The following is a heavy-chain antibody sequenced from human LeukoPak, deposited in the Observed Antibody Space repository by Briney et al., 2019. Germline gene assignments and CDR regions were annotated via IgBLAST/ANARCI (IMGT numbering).Heavy chain of an antibody. J-gene: IGHJ5*02. V-gene: IGHV4-59*08. Sequence: SETLSLTCTVSGGSISSYYWSWIRQPPGKGLEGMGYIYYSGSTNYYPALKSRVTISIDTSNNQFSLKLRSVTPADTAVYYCARLIFDWNANWLDPWGQGTLVTVSS. CDR3: ARLIFDWNANWLDP. D-gene: IGHD3-9*01. CDR2: IYYSGST. CDR1: GGSISSYY.